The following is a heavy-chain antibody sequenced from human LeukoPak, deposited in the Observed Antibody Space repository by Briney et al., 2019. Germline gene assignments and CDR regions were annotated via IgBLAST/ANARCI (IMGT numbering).Heavy chain of an antibody. J-gene: IGHJ4*02. D-gene: IGHD1-26*01. CDR1: GGSFSGYY. V-gene: IGHV4-34*01. Sequence: PSETLSLTCAVYGGSFSGYYWSWIRQPPGKGLEWIGEINHSGSTNYNPSLKSRVTISVDTSKNQISLKLSSVTAADTAVYYCARAWSGSYPFDYWGQGTLVTVSS. CDR3: ARAWSGSYPFDY. CDR2: INHSGST.